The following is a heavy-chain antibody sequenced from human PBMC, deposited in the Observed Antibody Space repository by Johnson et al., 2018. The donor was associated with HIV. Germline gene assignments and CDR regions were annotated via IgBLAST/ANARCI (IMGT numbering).Heavy chain of an antibody. V-gene: IGHV3-20*04. D-gene: IGHD3-22*01. CDR2: INWNGGST. CDR1: GFTFDDYG. CDR3: ARDRRNYDDSSGYRDYDAFDI. J-gene: IGHJ3*02. Sequence: VQLLESGGGVVQPGRSLRLSCAASGFTFDDYGMNWVRQAPGKGLEWVSGINWNGGSTGHADSVKGRFTISRDNAKNSLYLQMNRLRAEGTALYYCARDRRNYDDSSGYRDYDAFDIWGQGTMVTVSS.